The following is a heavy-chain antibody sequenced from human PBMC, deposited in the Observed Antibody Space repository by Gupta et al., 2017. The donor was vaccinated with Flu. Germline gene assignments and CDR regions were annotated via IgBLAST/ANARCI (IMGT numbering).Heavy chain of an antibody. V-gene: IGHV1-69*01. CDR2: IIPISGTT. J-gene: IGHJ3*02. D-gene: IGHD7-27*01. CDR3: AKPYLGMVYGRENVSDS. CDR1: TLRRYP. Sequence: TLRRYPITWVRQAPGQGLEWMGGIIPISGTTNYAQKFQGSVTITADASTSTVYMELSSLRSEDTAVYYCAKPYLGMVYGRENVSDSGGQGTMVTVSS.